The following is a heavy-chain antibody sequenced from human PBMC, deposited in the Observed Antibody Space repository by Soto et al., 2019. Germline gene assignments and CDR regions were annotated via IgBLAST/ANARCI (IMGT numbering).Heavy chain of an antibody. CDR2: IYWDDDK. Sequence: QITLKESGPTLVKPTQTLTLTCTFSGFSLSTSGVGVGWIRQPPGKAPEWLALIYWDDDKRYSPSLKSRLTITKDTSKNQVVLTMTNMDPVDTATYYCAQYYDSSGYYQGPRYFQHWGQGTLVTVSS. J-gene: IGHJ1*01. V-gene: IGHV2-5*02. CDR1: GFSLSTSGVG. CDR3: AQYYDSSGYYQGPRYFQH. D-gene: IGHD3-22*01.